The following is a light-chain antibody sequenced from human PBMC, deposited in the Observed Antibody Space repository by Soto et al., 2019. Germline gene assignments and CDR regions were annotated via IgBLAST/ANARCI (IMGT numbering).Light chain of an antibody. V-gene: IGKV1-39*01. CDR3: QQSYSTPPVT. CDR2: AAS. J-gene: IGKJ5*01. Sequence: DIQMTQSPSSLSASVGDRVTITCRASQSISSYLNWYQQKPWKAPKLLIYAASSLQSGVPSRFSGSGSGTDFTLTISSLQPEDFATYYYQQSYSTPPVTFGQGTRLEIK. CDR1: QSISSY.